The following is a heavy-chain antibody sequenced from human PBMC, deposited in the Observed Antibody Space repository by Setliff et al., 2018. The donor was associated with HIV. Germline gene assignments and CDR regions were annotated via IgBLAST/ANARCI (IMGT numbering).Heavy chain of an antibody. Sequence: ASVKVSCKASGYTFTSYGISWVRQAPGQELEWMGWISAYNGNTNYAQKLQGRVTMTTDTSTSTAYMELRSLRSDDTAVYYCARGHYYDILTEEDFDYWGQGTLVTVSS. J-gene: IGHJ4*02. CDR3: ARGHYYDILTEEDFDY. D-gene: IGHD3-9*01. V-gene: IGHV1-18*01. CDR2: ISAYNGNT. CDR1: GYTFTSYG.